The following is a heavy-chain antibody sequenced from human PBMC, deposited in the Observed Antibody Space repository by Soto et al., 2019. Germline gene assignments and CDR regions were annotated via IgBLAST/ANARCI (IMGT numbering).Heavy chain of an antibody. D-gene: IGHD2-2*01. V-gene: IGHV3-33*01. CDR2: IWYDGSNK. J-gene: IGHJ6*02. Sequence: PGGSLRLSCAASGFTFSSYGMHWVRQAPGKGLEWVAVIWYDGSNKYYADSVKGRFAISRDNSKNTLYLQMNSLRAEDTAVYYCARVVHISPSLPYYYSGMDVWGQGTTVTVSS. CDR1: GFTFSSYG. CDR3: ARVVHISPSLPYYYSGMDV.